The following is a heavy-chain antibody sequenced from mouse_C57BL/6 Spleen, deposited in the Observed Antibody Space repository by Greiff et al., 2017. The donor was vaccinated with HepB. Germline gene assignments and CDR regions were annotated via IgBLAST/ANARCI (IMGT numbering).Heavy chain of an antibody. CDR1: GFTFSDYY. D-gene: IGHD1-1*01. Sequence: EVKLVESEGGLVQPGSSMKLSCTASGFTFSDYYMAWVRQVPEKGLEWVANINYDGSSTYYLDSLKSRFIISRDNAKNILYLQMSSLKSEDTATYYCARGGDYYGSSHYFDYWGQGTTLTVSS. V-gene: IGHV5-16*01. CDR3: ARGGDYYGSSHYFDY. CDR2: INYDGSST. J-gene: IGHJ2*01.